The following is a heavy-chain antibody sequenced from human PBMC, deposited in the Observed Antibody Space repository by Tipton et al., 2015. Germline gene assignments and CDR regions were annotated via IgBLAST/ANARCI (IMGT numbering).Heavy chain of an antibody. CDR3: ARRLPYFEWSKVYYFDY. V-gene: IGHV5-51*01. CDR2: IYPGDSDT. D-gene: IGHD3-9*01. CDR1: GYSFTSYW. J-gene: IGHJ4*02. Sequence: VQLVQSGAEVKKPGESLKISCKGSGYSFTSYWIGWVRQMPGKGLEWMGIIYPGDSDTRYSPSFQGRVTISADKSISTAYLQWSSLKASDTAVYYCARRLPYFEWSKVYYFDYWGQGSPVTVSP.